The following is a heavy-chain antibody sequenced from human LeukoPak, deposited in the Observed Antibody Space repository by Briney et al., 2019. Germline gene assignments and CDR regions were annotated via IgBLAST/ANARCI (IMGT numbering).Heavy chain of an antibody. D-gene: IGHD4-17*01. CDR3: ARGGDYTLDY. J-gene: IGHJ4*02. Sequence: QAGGSLRLSCAASGFTFSFYGMNWVRQAPGKGLEWVSYISSSTGTIYYADSVKGRFTISRDNAKNSLNLQMNSLRAEDTAVYYCARGGDYTLDYWGQGTLVTVSS. CDR1: GFTFSFYG. CDR2: ISSSTGTI. V-gene: IGHV3-48*04.